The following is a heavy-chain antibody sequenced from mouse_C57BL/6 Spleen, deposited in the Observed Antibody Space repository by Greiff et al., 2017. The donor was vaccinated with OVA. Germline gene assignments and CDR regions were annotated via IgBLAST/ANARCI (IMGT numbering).Heavy chain of an antibody. CDR2: IYPGDGDT. D-gene: IGHD1-1*01. J-gene: IGHJ2*01. V-gene: IGHV1-82*01. CDR1: GYAFSSSW. Sequence: VQVVESGPELVKPGASVKISCKASGYAFSSSWMNWVKQRPGKGLEWIGRIYPGDGDTNYNGKFKGKATLTADKSSSTAYMQLSSLTSEDSAVYFCARGGYGTLFDYWGQGTTLTVSS. CDR3: ARGGYGTLFDY.